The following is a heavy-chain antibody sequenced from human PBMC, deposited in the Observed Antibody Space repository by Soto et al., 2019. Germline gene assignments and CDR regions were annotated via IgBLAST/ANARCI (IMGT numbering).Heavy chain of an antibody. J-gene: IGHJ5*02. Sequence: QVQLVQSGAEVKKPGASMKVSCRASGYIFTTYNMHWVRQAPGQGLEWMGIINPSDGTTDYAQKFQGRLTMTRDTSTSTVYMELSSLTSEYTAVYYCARPFDPSGRQNWFDPWGQGTLVTVSS. CDR3: ARPFDPSGRQNWFDP. CDR2: INPSDGTT. D-gene: IGHD1-26*01. CDR1: GYIFTTYN. V-gene: IGHV1-46*01.